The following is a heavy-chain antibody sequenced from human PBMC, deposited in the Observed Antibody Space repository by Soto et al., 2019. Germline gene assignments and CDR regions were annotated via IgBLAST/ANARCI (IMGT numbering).Heavy chain of an antibody. V-gene: IGHV4-4*07. D-gene: IGHD4-17*01. J-gene: IGHJ4*02. CDR1: GGSISSHY. CDR3: ASALLDYGDYYFDY. Sequence: QVQLQESGPGLVKPSETLSLTCTVSGGSISSHYWVWIRQPAGKALEWIGRVYISGSTNYNPSLERRVTMSVDTSKNQFSLKLSSVTAADTAVYYCASALLDYGDYYFDYWGQGTLVTVSS. CDR2: VYISGST.